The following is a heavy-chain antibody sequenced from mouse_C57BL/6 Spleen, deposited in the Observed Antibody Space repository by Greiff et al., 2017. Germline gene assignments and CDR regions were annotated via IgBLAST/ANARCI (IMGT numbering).Heavy chain of an antibody. CDR3: ARTGYDGYYVEGAYAMDY. CDR1: GFTFSDYG. D-gene: IGHD2-3*01. CDR2: ISSGSSTI. V-gene: IGHV5-17*01. J-gene: IGHJ4*01. Sequence: EVMLVESGGGLVKPGGSLKLSCAASGFTFSDYGMHWVRQAPEQGLEWVAYISSGSSTIYYADTVKGRFTNSRDNAKNTLFLQMTSLRSEDTAMYYCARTGYDGYYVEGAYAMDYWGQGTSVTVSS.